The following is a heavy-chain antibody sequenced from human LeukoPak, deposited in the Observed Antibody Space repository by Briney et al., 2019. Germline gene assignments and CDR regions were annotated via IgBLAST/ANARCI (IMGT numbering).Heavy chain of an antibody. Sequence: PSETLSLTCTVSGGSISSYYWSWLRQPAGKGLEWIGRIYTSGSTNYNPSLKSRVTMSVDTSKNQFTLKLSSVTAADTAVYYCARSAVVPAAPFDYWGQGTLVTVSS. CDR1: GGSISSYY. CDR3: ARSAVVPAAPFDY. CDR2: IYTSGST. D-gene: IGHD2-2*01. V-gene: IGHV4-4*07. J-gene: IGHJ4*02.